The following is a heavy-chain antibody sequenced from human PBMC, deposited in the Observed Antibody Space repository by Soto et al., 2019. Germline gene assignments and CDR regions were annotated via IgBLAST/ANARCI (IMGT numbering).Heavy chain of an antibody. CDR2: IYYSGST. V-gene: IGHV4-59*08. Sequence: TSETLSLTCTVSGGSISSYYWSWIRQPPGKGLEWIGYIYYSGSTNYNPSLKSRVTISVDTSKNQFSLKLSSVTAADTAVYYCARQAYYDSSGYYGMDVWGQGTTVTVSS. CDR3: ARQAYYDSSGYYGMDV. CDR1: GGSISSYY. D-gene: IGHD3-22*01. J-gene: IGHJ6*02.